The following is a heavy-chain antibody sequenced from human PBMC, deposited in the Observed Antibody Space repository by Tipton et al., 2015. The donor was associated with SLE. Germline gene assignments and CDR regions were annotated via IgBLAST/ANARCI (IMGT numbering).Heavy chain of an antibody. CDR3: ARQAARPFDY. J-gene: IGHJ4*02. CDR1: GFSFSDYY. V-gene: IGHV3-11*01. D-gene: IGHD6-6*01. CDR2: ISSSTTTI. Sequence: SLRLSCAASGFSFSDYYMSWIRQAPGEGLECVSCISSSTTTIYYADSVKGRFTISRDNTKNSLYLQMNSLRAEDTAVYYCARQAARPFDYWGQGSLVTVSS.